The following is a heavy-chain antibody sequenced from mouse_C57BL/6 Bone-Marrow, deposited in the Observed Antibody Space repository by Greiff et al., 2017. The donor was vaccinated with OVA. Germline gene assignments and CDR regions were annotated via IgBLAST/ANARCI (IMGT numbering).Heavy chain of an antibody. Sequence: VQGVESGAELVRPGASVTLSCKASGYTFTDYEMHWVKQTPVHGLEWIGAIDPETGGTAYNQKFKGKAILTADKSSSTAYMELRSLTSEDSAVYYCTRRELSLAYWGQGTLVTVSA. J-gene: IGHJ3*01. D-gene: IGHD3-2*02. CDR2: IDPETGGT. CDR3: TRRELSLAY. CDR1: GYTFTDYE. V-gene: IGHV1-15*01.